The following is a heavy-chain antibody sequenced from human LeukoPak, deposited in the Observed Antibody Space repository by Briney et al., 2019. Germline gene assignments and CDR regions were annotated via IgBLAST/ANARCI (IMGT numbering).Heavy chain of an antibody. CDR3: AGENCSSTSCYVDY. J-gene: IGHJ4*02. CDR1: GGSISSSSYY. CDR2: IYYSGST. Sequence: SETLSLTCTVSGGSISSSSYYWGWIRQPPGKGLEWIGSIYYSGSTYYNPSLKSRVTISVDTSKNQFSLKLSSVTAADTAVYYCAGENCSSTSCYVDYWGQGTLVTVSS. V-gene: IGHV4-39*07. D-gene: IGHD2-2*01.